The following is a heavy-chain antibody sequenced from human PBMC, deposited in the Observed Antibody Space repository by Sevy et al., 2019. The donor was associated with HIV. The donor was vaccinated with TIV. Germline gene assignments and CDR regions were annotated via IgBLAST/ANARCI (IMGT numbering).Heavy chain of an antibody. CDR1: GGTFSIYA. Sequence: ASVKVSCKASGGTFSIYAISWVRQAPGQGLEWMGGIIPIFGTANYAQKFQGRVTITADESTSTAYMELSSLRSEDTAVYYCARGGDIWSGYQNYYYYYGMDVWGQGTTVTVSS. J-gene: IGHJ6*02. CDR2: IIPIFGTA. V-gene: IGHV1-69*13. CDR3: ARGGDIWSGYQNYYYYYGMDV. D-gene: IGHD3-3*01.